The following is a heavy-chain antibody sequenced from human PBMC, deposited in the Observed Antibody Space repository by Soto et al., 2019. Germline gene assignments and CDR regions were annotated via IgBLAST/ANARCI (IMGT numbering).Heavy chain of an antibody. CDR1: GFTFSDYY. V-gene: IGHV3-11*01. Sequence: PGGSLRLSCAASGFTFSDYYMSWIRQAPGKGLEWVSYISSSGSTIYYADSVKGRFTISRDNAKNSLYLQMNSLRAEDTAVYYCARSPFTYYDFWSGYFSHSGWFDPWGQGTLVTVSS. CDR3: ARSPFTYYDFWSGYFSHSGWFDP. J-gene: IGHJ5*02. D-gene: IGHD3-3*01. CDR2: ISSSGSTI.